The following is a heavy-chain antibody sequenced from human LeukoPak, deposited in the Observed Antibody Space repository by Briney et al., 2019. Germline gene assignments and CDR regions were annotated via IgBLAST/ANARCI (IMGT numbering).Heavy chain of an antibody. CDR1: GYSFTNHW. V-gene: IGHV5-51*01. D-gene: IGHD3-22*01. J-gene: IGHJ4*02. CDR3: ARRSLYYYDSSGFYFDS. Sequence: RGESLKISCKGSGYSFTNHWIGWVRQMPGKGLEWMGVIYPGDSDTRYSPSFQGQVTISADTSISTAYLQWSSLKASDTATYYCARRSLYYYDSSGFYFDSWGQGTLVTVSS. CDR2: IYPGDSDT.